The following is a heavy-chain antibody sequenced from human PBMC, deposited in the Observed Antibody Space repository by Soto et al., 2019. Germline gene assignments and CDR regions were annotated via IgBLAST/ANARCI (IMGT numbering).Heavy chain of an antibody. J-gene: IGHJ5*02. CDR3: ASGIDP. Sequence: MNWVRQAPGKGLEWAANIKPDGSETAYVDSVKGRFTISRDNAKKFLYLQMNSLRVDDTAVYYCASGIDPWGQGTLVTVSS. V-gene: IGHV3-7*05. CDR2: IKPDGSET.